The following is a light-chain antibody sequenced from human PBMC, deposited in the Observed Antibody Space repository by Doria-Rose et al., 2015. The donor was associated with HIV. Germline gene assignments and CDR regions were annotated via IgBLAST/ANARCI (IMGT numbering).Light chain of an antibody. CDR2: DAS. CDR1: QRVKSSY. CDR3: QQYGTSRGT. Sequence: TQSPGTLSLSPGERATLSCRASQRVKSSYLAWYQQKPGQAPRLLIYDASTRATGIPDRFCGSGSGTDFTLTISRLEPEDVAMYYCQQYGTSRGTFGQGTRLEIK. J-gene: IGKJ5*01. V-gene: IGKV3-20*01.